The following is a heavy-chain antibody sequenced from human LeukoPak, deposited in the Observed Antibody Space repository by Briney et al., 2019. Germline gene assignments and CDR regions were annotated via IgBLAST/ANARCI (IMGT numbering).Heavy chain of an antibody. CDR1: GFTFSSYS. CDR2: ISSSSNTK. V-gene: IGHV3-48*04. D-gene: IGHD2-2*01. J-gene: IGHJ4*02. Sequence: GGSLRLSCAASGFTFSSYSVNWVRQAPGKGLEWVSYISSSSNTKYYADSVKGRFTISRDNAKNSLYLQMNSLRAEDTAVYYCARIDIVVVPAANRGVFDYWGQGTLVTVSS. CDR3: ARIDIVVVPAANRGVFDY.